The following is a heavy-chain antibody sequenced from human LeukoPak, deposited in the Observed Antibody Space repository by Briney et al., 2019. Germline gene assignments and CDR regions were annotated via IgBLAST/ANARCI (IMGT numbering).Heavy chain of an antibody. CDR2: IYYSGST. J-gene: IGHJ6*02. Sequence: SETLSLTCTVSGGSISSSSYYWGWIRQPPGKGLEWIGSIYYSGSTYYNPSLKSRVTISVDTSKNQFSLKLSSVTAADTAVYYCASQSGILSGMGVWGQGTTVTVSS. CDR1: GGSISSSSYY. CDR3: ASQSGILSGMGV. D-gene: IGHD6-13*01. V-gene: IGHV4-39*01.